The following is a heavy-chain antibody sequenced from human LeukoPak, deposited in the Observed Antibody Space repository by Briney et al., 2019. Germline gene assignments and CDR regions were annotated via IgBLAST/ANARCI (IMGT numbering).Heavy chain of an antibody. D-gene: IGHD1-26*01. J-gene: IGHJ4*02. V-gene: IGHV1-18*01. CDR1: GYTFTSYG. CDR3: ARDWDSRKNYFDP. Sequence: ASVKVSCKASGYTFTSYGISWVRQAPGQGLESMGWTSAHNDDTNYAETLQGRLTMTTGISTSTAYMELTSLRSDDTAFYYCARDWDSRKNYFDPWGPGTLVTVSS. CDR2: TSAHNDDT.